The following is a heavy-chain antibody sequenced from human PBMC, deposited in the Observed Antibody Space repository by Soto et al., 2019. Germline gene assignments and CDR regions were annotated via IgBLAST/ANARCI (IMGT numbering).Heavy chain of an antibody. CDR2: ISYDGSNK. D-gene: IGHD6-19*01. J-gene: IGHJ4*02. CDR3: ASYGSGWYPLDY. V-gene: IGHV3-30*03. Sequence: QVQLVESGGGVVQPGRSLRLSCAASGFTFSSYGMHWVRQAPGKGLEWVEVISYDGSNKYYEDSVKGRFTISRDNSKNTLYLQMNSLRAEDTAVYYCASYGSGWYPLDYWGQGTLVTVSS. CDR1: GFTFSSYG.